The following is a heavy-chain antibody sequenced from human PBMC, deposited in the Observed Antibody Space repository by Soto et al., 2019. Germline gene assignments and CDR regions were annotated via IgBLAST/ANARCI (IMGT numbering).Heavy chain of an antibody. Sequence: EVQLVESGGGLVQPGGSLRLSCAAAGFSFRSYWMSWVLQAPGKGLEWVANINQDGSEKNYVDSVKGRFTISRDNAKNSLSLQRDSLRAEETAVYFCARGSGGWAEGVYWGQGTLVTVSS. CDR2: INQDGSEK. D-gene: IGHD6-19*01. J-gene: IGHJ4*01. CDR3: ARGSGGWAEGVY. V-gene: IGHV3-7*05. CDR1: GFSFRSYW.